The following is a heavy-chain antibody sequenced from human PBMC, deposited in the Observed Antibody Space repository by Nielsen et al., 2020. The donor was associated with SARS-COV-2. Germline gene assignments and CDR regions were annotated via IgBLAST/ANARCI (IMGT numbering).Heavy chain of an antibody. CDR3: ARECSSTSCYGYYFDY. V-gene: IGHV4-31*03. D-gene: IGHD2-2*01. J-gene: IGHJ4*02. Sequence: LTCTVSGGSISSGGYYWSWIRQHPGKGLEWIGYIYYSGSTYYNPSLKSRVTISVDTSKNQFSLKLSSVTAADTAVYYCARECSSTSCYGYYFDYWGQGTLVTVSS. CDR1: GGSISSGGYY. CDR2: IYYSGST.